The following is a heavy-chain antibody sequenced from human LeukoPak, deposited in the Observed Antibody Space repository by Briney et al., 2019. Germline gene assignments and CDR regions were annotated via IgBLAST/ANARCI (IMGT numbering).Heavy chain of an antibody. CDR1: GFSFSNAW. D-gene: IGHD3-16*01. Sequence: GGSLRLSCAASGFSFSNAWMSWVRQAPGKGLEWVGRIKSKTDGGTTDYAAPVKGRFTISRDDSKNTLYLQMNSLKTEDTAVYYCTTEYMSDAFDIWGQGTMVTVSS. CDR2: IKSKTDGGTT. J-gene: IGHJ3*02. V-gene: IGHV3-15*01. CDR3: TTEYMSDAFDI.